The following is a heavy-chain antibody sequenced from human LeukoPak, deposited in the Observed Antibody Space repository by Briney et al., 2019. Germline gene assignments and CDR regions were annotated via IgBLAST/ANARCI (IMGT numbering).Heavy chain of an antibody. CDR1: GDSVSSNSVA. CDR3: ARWDHGTAYFDS. D-gene: IGHD1-26*01. J-gene: IGHJ4*02. CDR2: TSYRSKWYN. Sequence: SQTLSLTCATSGDSVSSNSVAWNWIRQSPSRGLEWLGRTSYRSKWYNNYAVSVKSRITINPDTSRNQFSLQLKSVTPEDTAVYYCARWDHGTAYFDSWGQGTLVTVSS. V-gene: IGHV6-1*01.